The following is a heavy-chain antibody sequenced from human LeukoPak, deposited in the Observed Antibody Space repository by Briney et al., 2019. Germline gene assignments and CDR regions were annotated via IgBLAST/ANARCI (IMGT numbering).Heavy chain of an antibody. V-gene: IGHV4-59*01. CDR2: IYYSGST. Sequence: SETLSLTCTVSGGSISSYYWSWIRQPPGKGLEWIGYIYYSGSTNYNPSLKSRVTISVDTSKNQFSLKLSSVTAADTAVYYCARSYYDFWSGWERFDYWGQGTLVTVSS. J-gene: IGHJ4*02. D-gene: IGHD3-3*01. CDR1: GGSISSYY. CDR3: ARSYYDFWSGWERFDY.